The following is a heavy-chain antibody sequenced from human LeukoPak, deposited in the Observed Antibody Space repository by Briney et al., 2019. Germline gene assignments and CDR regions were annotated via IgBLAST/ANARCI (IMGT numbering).Heavy chain of an antibody. V-gene: IGHV4-39*01. Sequence: SETLSLTCTVSGGSISSYYWGWIRQPPGKGLEWIGSIFYSGSTYYNPSLKSRVTISVDTSKNQFSLKLNSVTAADTAVYYCARRGLEPPFDYWGQGTLVTVSS. CDR1: GGSISSYY. J-gene: IGHJ4*02. CDR3: ARRGLEPPFDY. D-gene: IGHD1-1*01. CDR2: IFYSGST.